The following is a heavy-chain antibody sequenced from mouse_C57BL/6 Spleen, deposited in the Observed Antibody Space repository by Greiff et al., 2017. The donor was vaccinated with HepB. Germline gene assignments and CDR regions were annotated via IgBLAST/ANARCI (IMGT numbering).Heavy chain of an antibody. CDR1: GYTFTDYY. D-gene: IGHD3-2*02. CDR3: ARLGQLRPHHFDY. Sequence: EVQLQQSGPVLVKPGASVKMSCKASGYTFTDYYMNWVKQSHGKSLEWIGVINPYNGGTSYNQKFKGKATLTVDKSSSTAYMELNSLTSEDSAVYYCARLGQLRPHHFDYWGQGTTLTVSS. CDR2: INPYNGGT. V-gene: IGHV1-19*01. J-gene: IGHJ2*01.